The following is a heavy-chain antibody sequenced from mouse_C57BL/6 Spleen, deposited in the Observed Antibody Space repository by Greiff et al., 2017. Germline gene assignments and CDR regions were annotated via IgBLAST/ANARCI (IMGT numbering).Heavy chain of an antibody. V-gene: IGHV1-80*01. J-gene: IGHJ2*01. CDR1: GYAFSSYW. D-gene: IGHD1-1*01. CDR3: ARGATVVAFDY. Sequence: VQLQQSGAELVKPGASVKISCKASGYAFSSYWMNWVKQRPGKGLEWIGQIYPGDGDTNYNGKFKGKATLTADKSSSPAYMQLSSLTSEDSAVSFCARGATVVAFDYWGQGTTLTVSS. CDR2: IYPGDGDT.